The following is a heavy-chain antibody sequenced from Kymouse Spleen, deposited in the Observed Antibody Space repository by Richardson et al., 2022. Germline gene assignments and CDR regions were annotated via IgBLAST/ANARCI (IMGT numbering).Heavy chain of an antibody. J-gene: IGHJ2*01. CDR2: IYYSGST. CDR1: GGSISSGGYY. Sequence: QVQLQESGPGLVKPSQTLSLTCTVSGGSISSGGYYWSWIRQHPGKGLEWIGYIYYSGSTYYNPSLKSRVTISVDTSKNQFSLKLSSVTAADTAVYYCARAGYYGSGSYRGYWYFDLWGRGTLVTVSS. D-gene: IGHD3-10*01. V-gene: IGHV4-31*03. CDR3: ARAGYYGSGSYRGYWYFDL.